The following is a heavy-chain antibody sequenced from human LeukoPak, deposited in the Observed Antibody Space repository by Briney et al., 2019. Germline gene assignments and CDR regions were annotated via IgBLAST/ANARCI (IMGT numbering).Heavy chain of an antibody. CDR3: ASAYYYDSSGYYSFQH. CDR1: GYTFTIYD. J-gene: IGHJ1*01. CDR2: MNPNSGNT. Sequence: GASVTVSCKASGYTFTIYDINWVRQATGQGLEWMGWMNPNSGNTGYAQKFQGRVTMTRNTSISTAYMELSSLRSEDTAVYYCASAYYYDSSGYYSFQHWGQGTLVTVSS. V-gene: IGHV1-8*01. D-gene: IGHD3-22*01.